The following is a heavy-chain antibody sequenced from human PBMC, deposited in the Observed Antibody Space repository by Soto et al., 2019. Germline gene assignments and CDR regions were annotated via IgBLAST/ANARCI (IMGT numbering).Heavy chain of an antibody. CDR3: ARDRYSSSWYWFDP. V-gene: IGHV1-18*01. CDR2: ISAYNGNT. CDR1: CYTFTSYG. Sequence: SEKVSFRASCYTFTSYGISWVRKAPGQGLEWMGWISAYNGNTNYAQKLQGRVTMTTDTSTSTAYMELRSLRSDDTAVYYCARDRYSSSWYWFDPWGQGTLVTVSS. J-gene: IGHJ5*02. D-gene: IGHD6-13*01.